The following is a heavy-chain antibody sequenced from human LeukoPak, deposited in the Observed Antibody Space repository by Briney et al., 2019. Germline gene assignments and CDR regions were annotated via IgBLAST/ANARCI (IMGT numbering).Heavy chain of an antibody. J-gene: IGHJ4*02. D-gene: IGHD6-13*01. Sequence: ASVKLSCKASGYTFSGYYMHLVRHAPGQRLEWIGWINPNSGGTNSAQKFQGRVTMTRDTSVGTAYMELSRLTSDDTAVYYCARSAGYSPSDIDYWGQGTLVTVSS. CDR2: INPNSGGT. CDR1: GYTFSGYY. V-gene: IGHV1-2*02. CDR3: ARSAGYSPSDIDY.